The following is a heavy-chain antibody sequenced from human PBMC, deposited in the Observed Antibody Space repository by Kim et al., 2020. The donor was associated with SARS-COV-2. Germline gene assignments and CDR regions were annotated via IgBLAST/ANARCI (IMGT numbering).Heavy chain of an antibody. CDR3: ARGDGFYDSSGCFDY. J-gene: IGHJ4*02. V-gene: IGHV5-51*01. D-gene: IGHD3-22*01. Sequence: PVTGQVTISADKSISTAYLQWSSLKASDTAMYYCARGDGFYDSSGCFDYWGQGTLVTVSS.